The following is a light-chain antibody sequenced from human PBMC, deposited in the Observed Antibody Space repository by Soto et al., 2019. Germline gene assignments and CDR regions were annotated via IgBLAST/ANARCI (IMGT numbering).Light chain of an antibody. Sequence: DIQMTQSPSSLSASVRDRVTITCRASQDINNYLAWYQQKPGKVPKLLIYAASTLQPGVQSRFSGRGSGTVFTLTINSLQPEDVATYYCQNYKSAPNTFRRGTRLEIK. V-gene: IGKV1-27*01. CDR3: QNYKSAPNT. CDR2: AAS. J-gene: IGKJ2*01. CDR1: QDINNY.